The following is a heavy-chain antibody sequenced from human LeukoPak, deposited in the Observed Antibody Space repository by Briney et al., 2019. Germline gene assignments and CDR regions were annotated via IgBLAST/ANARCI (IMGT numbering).Heavy chain of an antibody. D-gene: IGHD3-10*01. Sequence: GGSLRLSCEASGFXFTNTWISWVRQAPGKGREWVGRVKSKADDGTTDYAAPVQGRFTISRDDSKNTLSLQMNSLKTEDTAVYYCATEGGSGSYYGDDAFDMWGQGTMVTVSS. J-gene: IGHJ3*02. CDR2: VKSKADDGTT. CDR1: GFXFTNTW. CDR3: ATEGGSGSYYGDDAFDM. V-gene: IGHV3-15*01.